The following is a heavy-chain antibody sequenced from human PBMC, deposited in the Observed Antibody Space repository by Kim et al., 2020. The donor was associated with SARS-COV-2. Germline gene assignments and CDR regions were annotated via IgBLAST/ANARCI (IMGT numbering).Heavy chain of an antibody. D-gene: IGHD3-10*01. CDR3: ARDGLGFGELTGFSNWFDP. CDR2: INQSGST. J-gene: IGHJ5*02. CDR1: GGSFSGYY. Sequence: SETLSLTCAVYGGSFSGYYWSWIRQPPGKGLEWIGEINQSGSTNYNPSLKSRVTISVDTSKKQFSLKLSSVTAADTAVYYCARDGLGFGELTGFSNWFDPWGQGTLVTVSS. V-gene: IGHV4-34*01.